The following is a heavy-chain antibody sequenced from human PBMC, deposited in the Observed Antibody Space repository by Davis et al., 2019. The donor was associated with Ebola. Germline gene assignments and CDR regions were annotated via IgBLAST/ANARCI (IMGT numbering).Heavy chain of an antibody. D-gene: IGHD2-15*01. Sequence: GGSLRLSCAASGFTFSSYGMHWVRQAPGKGLEWVAVISYDGSNKYYADSVKGRFTISRDNSKNTLYLQMNSLRAEDTAVYYCARGRVVDGMDVWGKGTTVTVSS. CDR2: ISYDGSNK. V-gene: IGHV3-30*03. CDR1: GFTFSSYG. J-gene: IGHJ6*04. CDR3: ARGRVVDGMDV.